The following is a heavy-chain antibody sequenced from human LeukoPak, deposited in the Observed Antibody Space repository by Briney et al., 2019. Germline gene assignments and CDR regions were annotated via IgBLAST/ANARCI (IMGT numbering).Heavy chain of an antibody. Sequence: GGSLRLSCAASGFTVSSNHMSWVRQAPGKGLEWVSVIYSGGSTGYADSVKGRFTISRDNLKNTLYLQMNSPRAEDTAVYYCARGPAGYNWGQGTLVTFSS. J-gene: IGHJ4*02. CDR2: IYSGGST. CDR1: GFTVSSNH. V-gene: IGHV3-53*01. CDR3: ARGPAGYN. D-gene: IGHD1-1*01.